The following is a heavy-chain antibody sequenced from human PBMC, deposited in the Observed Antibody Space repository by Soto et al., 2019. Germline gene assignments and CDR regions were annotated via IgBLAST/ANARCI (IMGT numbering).Heavy chain of an antibody. D-gene: IGHD3-9*01. CDR1: GGSFSGYY. CDR2: INHSGST. J-gene: IGHJ4*02. Sequence: QVQLQQWGAALLKPSETLSLTCAVYGGSFSGYYWTWIRQPPGTGLEWIGEINHSGSTNYNPSLTSRVTISVDTSNNQFSLKLPSVTAADTAVYYCARDKMTGLFDYWGQGPGVTVSS. CDR3: ARDKMTGLFDY. V-gene: IGHV4-34*01.